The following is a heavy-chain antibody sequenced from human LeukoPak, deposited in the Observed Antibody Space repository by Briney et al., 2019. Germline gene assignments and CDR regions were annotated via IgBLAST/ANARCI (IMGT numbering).Heavy chain of an antibody. D-gene: IGHD1-26*01. CDR2: ISSSSSYI. V-gene: IGHV3-21*04. CDR1: GFTFSSYS. J-gene: IGHJ3*02. CDR3: AKGGYYDLDAFDI. Sequence: GGSLRLSCAASGFTFSSYSMSWVRQAPGKGLEWVSSISSSSSYIYYADSVKGRFTISRDNAKNSLYLQMNSLRAEDTALYYCAKGGYYDLDAFDIWGQGTMVTVSS.